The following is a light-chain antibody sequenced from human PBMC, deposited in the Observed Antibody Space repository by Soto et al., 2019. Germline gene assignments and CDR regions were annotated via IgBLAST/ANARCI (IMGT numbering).Light chain of an antibody. CDR3: QQYGSSLSIT. V-gene: IGKV3-20*01. CDR2: GAS. CDR1: QSVSSSY. Sequence: EIVLTQSPGTLSLSPGERAVLSCRASQSVSSSYLAWYQQKPGQASRLLXYGASSRATGIPDRFSGSGSGTDFTLTISRLEPEDFAVYYCQQYGSSLSITFGQGTRLEIK. J-gene: IGKJ5*01.